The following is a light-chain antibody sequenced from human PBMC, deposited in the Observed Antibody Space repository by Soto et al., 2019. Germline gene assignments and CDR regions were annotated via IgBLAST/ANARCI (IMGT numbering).Light chain of an antibody. J-gene: IGKJ1*01. CDR1: QSISSW. Sequence: DIQMTQSPSTLSASVGDRVTITCRASQSISSWLAWYQQKPGKAPKLLIYKASSLESGVPSRFSGSGSGTEFTLTISSLQPDDFATYYCQQYNNYPRTFGQGTKVYIK. V-gene: IGKV1-5*03. CDR2: KAS. CDR3: QQYNNYPRT.